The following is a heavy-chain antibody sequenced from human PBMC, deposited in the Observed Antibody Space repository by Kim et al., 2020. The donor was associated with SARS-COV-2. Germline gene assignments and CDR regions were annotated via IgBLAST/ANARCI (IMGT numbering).Heavy chain of an antibody. CDR1: GDSITNHY. Sequence: SETLSLTCTVSGDSITNHYWSWIRQSPEKGLEWIGYSDYSGSANYNPSLRSRVTISLDSSQNQLSLKLKSVTAADTAVYYCAKCNSSWPNWFDPWGQGTL. D-gene: IGHD3-22*01. J-gene: IGHJ5*02. CDR2: SDYSGSA. V-gene: IGHV4-59*11. CDR3: AKCNSSWPNWFDP.